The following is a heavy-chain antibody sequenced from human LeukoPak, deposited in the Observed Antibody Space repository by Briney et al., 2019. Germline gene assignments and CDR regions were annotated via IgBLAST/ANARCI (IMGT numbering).Heavy chain of an antibody. CDR2: IKQDGSDK. CDR3: AKGDPPTYYDILTGQDY. J-gene: IGHJ4*02. Sequence: PGGSLRLSCAASGFTFSSYWMSWVRQAPGKGLEWVANIKQDGSDKHYVDSVKGRFTISRDNAKNSLFLQMNSLRAEDTAVYYCAKGDPPTYYDILTGQDYWGQGTLVTVSS. CDR1: GFTFSSYW. D-gene: IGHD3-9*01. V-gene: IGHV3-7*05.